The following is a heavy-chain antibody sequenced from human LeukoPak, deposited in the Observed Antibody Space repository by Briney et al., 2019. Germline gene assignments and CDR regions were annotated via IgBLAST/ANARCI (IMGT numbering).Heavy chain of an antibody. V-gene: IGHV3-23*01. CDR3: AGGTTALMDV. CDR2: IFPSGGEI. D-gene: IGHD2-21*02. Sequence: PGGSLRLSCAASGFTFSTFAMLWVRQPRGKGLEWVSSIFPSGGEIHYADSVRDRFTISRDNSKSTLSLQMNSLRAEDTAIYYCAGGTTALMDVWGKGTTVTVSS. CDR1: GFTFSTFA. J-gene: IGHJ6*03.